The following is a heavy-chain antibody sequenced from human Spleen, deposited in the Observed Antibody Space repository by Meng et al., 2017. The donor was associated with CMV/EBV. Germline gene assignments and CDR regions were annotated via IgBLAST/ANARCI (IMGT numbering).Heavy chain of an antibody. CDR2: INPNNDGT. CDR1: GYTFTAYY. CDR3: ARDQRKRYYYDSSGHLDY. V-gene: IGHV1-2*02. J-gene: IGHJ4*02. Sequence: ASVKVSCKASGYTFTAYYMHWVRQAPGQGLEWMGWINPNNDGTNYVQKFQGRVTMTRDTSISTAYMELNRLTSDDTAVYFCARDQRKRYYYDSSGHLDYWGQGTLVTVSS. D-gene: IGHD3-22*01.